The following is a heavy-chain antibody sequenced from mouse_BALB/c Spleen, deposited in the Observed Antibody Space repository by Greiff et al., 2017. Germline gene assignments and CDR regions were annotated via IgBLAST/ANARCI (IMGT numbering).Heavy chain of an antibody. D-gene: IGHD2-4*01. CDR3: ARVYDYDGFAY. CDR2: ISSGGSYT. Sequence: EVQVVESGGGLVKPGGSLKLSCAASGFTFSSYAMSWVRQSPEKRLEWVAEISSGGSYTYYPDTVTGRFTISRDNAKNTLYLEMSSLRSEDTAMYYCARVYDYDGFAYWGQGTLVTVSA. V-gene: IGHV5-9-4*01. J-gene: IGHJ3*01. CDR1: GFTFSSYA.